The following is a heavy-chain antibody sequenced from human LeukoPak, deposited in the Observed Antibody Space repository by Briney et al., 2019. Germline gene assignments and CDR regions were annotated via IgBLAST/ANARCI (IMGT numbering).Heavy chain of an antibody. J-gene: IGHJ4*02. Sequence: SGGSLRLSCAASGFTFSSNGMNWVRQAPGKGLEYVSAISSNGGSTYYANSVKGRFTISRDNSKNTLYLQMGSLRAEDMAVYYCARVGYDSSGPSFDYWGQGTLVTVSS. V-gene: IGHV3-64*01. CDR1: GFTFSSNG. D-gene: IGHD3-22*01. CDR2: ISSNGGST. CDR3: ARVGYDSSGPSFDY.